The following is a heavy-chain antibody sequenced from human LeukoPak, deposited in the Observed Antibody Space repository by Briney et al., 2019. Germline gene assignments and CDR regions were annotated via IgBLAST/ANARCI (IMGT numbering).Heavy chain of an antibody. Sequence: GASVKLSCNSSGYTFTSYGISWVRQPPGQGHELMGWISAYNGNTNYAQTLQGRVTMTTDTSTSTAYMELRSLRSDDTAVYYCARGRRQLLWFGELSFNYYYYYYMDVWGKGTTVTISS. D-gene: IGHD3-10*01. V-gene: IGHV1-18*01. CDR1: GYTFTSYG. CDR3: ARGRRQLLWFGELSFNYYYYYYMDV. CDR2: ISAYNGNT. J-gene: IGHJ6*03.